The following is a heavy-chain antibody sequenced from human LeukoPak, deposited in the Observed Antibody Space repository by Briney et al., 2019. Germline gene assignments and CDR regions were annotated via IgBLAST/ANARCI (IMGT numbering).Heavy chain of an antibody. V-gene: IGHV3-30*02. CDR3: AKDLPAANDY. Sequence: GGSLRLSCAASGFTFSSYGMHWVRQAPGKGLEWVAFIRYDGSNKYYADSVKGRFTISRDNSKNTLYLQMNSLRAEDTAVCYCAKDLPAANDYWGQGTLVTVSS. CDR1: GFTFSSYG. J-gene: IGHJ4*02. CDR2: IRYDGSNK.